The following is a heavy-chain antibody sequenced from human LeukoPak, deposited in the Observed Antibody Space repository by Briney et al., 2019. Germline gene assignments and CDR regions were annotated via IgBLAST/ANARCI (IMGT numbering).Heavy chain of an antibody. D-gene: IGHD3-10*01. V-gene: IGHV4-59*12. Sequence: SETLSLTCTVSGGSISSYYWSWIRQPPGKGLEWIGYIYYSGSTNYNPSLKSRVTISVDTSKNQFSLKLSSVTAADTAVYYCARGGSGSYYNKGGSWFDPWGQGTLVTVSS. CDR1: GGSISSYY. J-gene: IGHJ5*02. CDR2: IYYSGST. CDR3: ARGGSGSYYNKGGSWFDP.